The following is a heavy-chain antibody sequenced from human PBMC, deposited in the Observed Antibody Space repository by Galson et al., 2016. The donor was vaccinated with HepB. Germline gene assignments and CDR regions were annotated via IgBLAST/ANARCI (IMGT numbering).Heavy chain of an antibody. D-gene: IGHD6-19*01. Sequence: SVKVSCKASGYTFTNYYMHWVRQAPRQGLQWMGIINPTGSSTSYAQKFQGRVTLTRDTSTSTVYMELSSLRSEDTAVYYYARSPQWLEHLDDWGQGTLVTVSS. CDR3: ARSPQWLEHLDD. CDR1: GYTFTNYY. J-gene: IGHJ4*02. V-gene: IGHV1-46*01. CDR2: INPTGSST.